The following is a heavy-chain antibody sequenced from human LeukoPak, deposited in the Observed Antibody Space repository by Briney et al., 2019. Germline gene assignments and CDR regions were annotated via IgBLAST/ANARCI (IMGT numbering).Heavy chain of an antibody. CDR1: GYSITSGYY. CDR3: AMCVAIRERGAFDS. J-gene: IGHJ3*02. D-gene: IGHD1-1*01. CDR2: IFVSVIT. V-gene: IGHV4-38-2*02. Sequence: SETLSLTCTVPGYSITSGYYWAWTRRPPGKGLEWIGTIFVSVITYYNPSLKSRVTRSVDTSKSQFSLKLSSVTAADTAVYYCAMCVAIRERGAFDSWGQGTMVTVSS.